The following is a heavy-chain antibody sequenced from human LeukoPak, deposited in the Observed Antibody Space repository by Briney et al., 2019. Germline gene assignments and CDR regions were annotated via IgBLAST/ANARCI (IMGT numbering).Heavy chain of an antibody. D-gene: IGHD3-10*01. CDR3: ARRGFYGSGSYRSPRWYFDL. J-gene: IGHJ2*01. CDR2: IYYSGST. Sequence: PSETLSLTCTVSGGSVSSGSYYWSWIRQPPGTGLEWIGYIYYSGSTNYNPSLKSRVTISVDTSKNQFSLKLSSVTAADPAVYYCARRGFYGSGSYRSPRWYFDLWGRGTLVTVSS. CDR1: GGSVSSGSYY. V-gene: IGHV4-61*01.